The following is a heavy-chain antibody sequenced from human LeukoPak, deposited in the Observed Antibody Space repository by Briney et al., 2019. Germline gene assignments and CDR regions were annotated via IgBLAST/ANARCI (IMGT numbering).Heavy chain of an antibody. D-gene: IGHD2-15*01. J-gene: IGHJ4*02. Sequence: GGSLRLSCAASGFTFSSSAMSWVRQAPGKGLEWVSAISNNGGYTYYADPVQGRFTISRDNSKSTLCLQMNSLRAEDTAVYYCAKQLGYCSDGSCYFPYWGQGTLVTVSA. V-gene: IGHV3-23*01. CDR3: AKQLGYCSDGSCYFPY. CDR1: GFTFSSSA. CDR2: ISNNGGYT.